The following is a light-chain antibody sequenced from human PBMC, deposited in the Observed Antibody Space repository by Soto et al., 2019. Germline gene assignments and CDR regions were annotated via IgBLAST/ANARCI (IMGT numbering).Light chain of an antibody. Sequence: QSALTQPASVSGSPGQSITISCSGTSSDVGGYNYVSWYQHHPGKAPKLLIYNVSDWPSGVSNRFSGSKSGNTASLIISGLQAEDEADYYCNSYTTSNTLVFGGGTQLTVL. CDR2: NVS. V-gene: IGLV2-14*03. J-gene: IGLJ2*01. CDR1: SSDVGGYNY. CDR3: NSYTTSNTLV.